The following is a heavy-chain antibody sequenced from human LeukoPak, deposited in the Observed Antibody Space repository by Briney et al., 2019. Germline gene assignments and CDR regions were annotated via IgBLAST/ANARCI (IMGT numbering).Heavy chain of an antibody. V-gene: IGHV3-33*01. D-gene: IGHD1-20*01. Sequence: GSSLRLSCEASGFTFRNHGMHWVRQPPGKGLEWVAVIWYDGSNAYYADSVKGRFTISRDNSKNTLYLQMNSLRVEDTAVYYCARDITSRRLDYWGQGTLVTVSS. CDR2: IWYDGSNA. J-gene: IGHJ4*02. CDR1: GFTFRNHG. CDR3: ARDITSRRLDY.